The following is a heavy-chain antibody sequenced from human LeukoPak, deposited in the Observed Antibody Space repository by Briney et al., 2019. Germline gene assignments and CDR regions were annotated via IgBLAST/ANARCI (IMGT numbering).Heavy chain of an antibody. D-gene: IGHD2-21*01. CDR1: GFSFSTYD. Sequence: ASVTVSCKASGFSFSTYDINWVRQAPGQGLEWMGRINPNNGATNYAQKFQGRVTVTRDTSISIVYMELRRLRSDDTAVYYCARDLKYQLLLGWFDPWGQGSLVTVSS. V-gene: IGHV1-2*06. J-gene: IGHJ5*02. CDR3: ARDLKYQLLLGWFDP. CDR2: INPNNGAT.